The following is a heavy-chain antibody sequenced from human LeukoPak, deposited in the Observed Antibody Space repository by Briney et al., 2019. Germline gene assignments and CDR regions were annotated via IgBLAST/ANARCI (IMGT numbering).Heavy chain of an antibody. CDR2: IKQDESEK. J-gene: IGHJ4*02. CDR3: ARKEEIIDF. CDR1: GFTFSNYW. D-gene: IGHD5-24*01. V-gene: IGHV3-7*01. Sequence: GGSLRLSCAASGFTFSNYWMSWVRQAPGKGLEWVANIKQDESEKYYVDSVKGRFTISRDNAKNSLYLQMNSLRAEDTAVYYCARKEEIIDFWGQGTLVTVSS.